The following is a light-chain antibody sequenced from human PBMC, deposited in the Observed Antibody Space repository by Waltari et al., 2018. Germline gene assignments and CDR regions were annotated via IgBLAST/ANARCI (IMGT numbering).Light chain of an antibody. J-gene: IGKJ2*01. CDR2: AAS. Sequence: DIQMTQSPSSVSASVGDTVTITCRASQGINTWLAWYQQKAGKAPKVLIFAASILQSGVPPRFSGSGSGTEFTLTISSLQPEDFATYYCQQAASFPRTFGQGTKLEI. CDR1: QGINTW. CDR3: QQAASFPRT. V-gene: IGKV1-12*01.